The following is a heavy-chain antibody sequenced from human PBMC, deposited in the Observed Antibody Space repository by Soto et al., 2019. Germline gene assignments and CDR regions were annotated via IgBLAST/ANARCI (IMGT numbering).Heavy chain of an antibody. D-gene: IGHD3-16*01. CDR1: GGSISSSNW. CDR2: IYHSGST. CDR3: ARDKCCYDEGLHGCYYGMDM. J-gene: IGHJ6*02. V-gene: IGHV4-4*02. Sequence: PFETLSLTCAVSGGSISSSNWWRWVRQPPGKGLEWIGEIYHSGSTNYNPSLKSRVTISVDKSKNQFSLKLSSVTAADTGVYYCARDKCCYDEGLHGCYYGMDMWGQGTTVTISS.